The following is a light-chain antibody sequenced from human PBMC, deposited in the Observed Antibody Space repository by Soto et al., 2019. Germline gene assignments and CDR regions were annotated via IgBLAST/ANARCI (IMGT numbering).Light chain of an antibody. J-gene: IGLJ2*01. CDR1: SSNIGGNYD. CDR2: GNN. V-gene: IGLV1-40*01. CDR3: QSYDSTLSSLI. Sequence: QSVLTQPPSVSGAPGQRVTISCIGSSSNIGGNYDVHWYQQLPGTAPKLLIYGNNNRPSGVPDRFSGSKSDTSASLTITGLQAEDESDYYCQSYDSTLSSLIFGGGTKLTVL.